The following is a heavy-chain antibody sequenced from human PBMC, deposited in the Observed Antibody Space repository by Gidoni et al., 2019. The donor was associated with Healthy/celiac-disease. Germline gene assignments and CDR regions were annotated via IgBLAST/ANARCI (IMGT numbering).Heavy chain of an antibody. J-gene: IGHJ4*02. CDR3: AKDMNRITIFGVVIFFPPTNTK. V-gene: IGHV3-23*01. CDR1: GFPFSRSA. CDR2: IRGSGGST. D-gene: IGHD3-3*01. Sequence: VQLLESGGGLVQPGGSLRLSCAASGFPFSRSAMRWVRQAPGKGLEWVSAIRGSGGSTYYADSVKGRFTISRDNSKNTLYLQMNSLRAEDTAVYYCAKDMNRITIFGVVIFFPPTNTKWGQGTLVTVSS.